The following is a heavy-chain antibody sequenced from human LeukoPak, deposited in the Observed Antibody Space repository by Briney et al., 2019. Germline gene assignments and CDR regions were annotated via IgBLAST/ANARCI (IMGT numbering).Heavy chain of an antibody. CDR2: IRYDGSNK. CDR1: GFTFSSYG. J-gene: IGHJ5*02. V-gene: IGHV3-30*02. D-gene: IGHD3-22*01. Sequence: GGSLRLSCAPSGFTFSSYGMHWVRQAPGKGLEWVAFIRYDGSNKYYADSVKGRFTISRDNSKNTLYLQMNSLRAEDTAVYYCAKDFYYYDSSGSTWGQGTLVTVSS. CDR3: AKDFYYYDSSGST.